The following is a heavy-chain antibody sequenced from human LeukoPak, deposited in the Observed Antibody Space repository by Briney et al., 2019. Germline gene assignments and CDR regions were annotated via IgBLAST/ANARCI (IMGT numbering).Heavy chain of an antibody. J-gene: IGHJ4*02. CDR2: IYYSGST. CDR3: ASLITMIVV. D-gene: IGHD3-22*01. Sequence: SETLSLTCTVSGVSISSSSYYWGWIRQPPGKGLEWIGSIYYSGSTYYNPSLKSRVTISVDTSKNQFSLKLSSVTAADTAVYYCASLITMIVVWGQGTLVTVSS. V-gene: IGHV4-39*01. CDR1: GVSISSSSYY.